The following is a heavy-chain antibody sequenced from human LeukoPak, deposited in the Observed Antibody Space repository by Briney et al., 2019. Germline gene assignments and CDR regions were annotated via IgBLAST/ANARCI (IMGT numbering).Heavy chain of an antibody. CDR1: GYTFNSYG. Sequence: ASVKVSCKASGYTFNSYGISWVRQAPGQGLEWMGWISAYNGNTNYAQKLQGRVTMTTDTSTSTAYMELRSLRSDDTAVYYCARGPHCSGGTCYSQYFDYWGQGTLVTVSS. V-gene: IGHV1-18*01. CDR2: ISAYNGNT. CDR3: ARGPHCSGGTCYSQYFDY. D-gene: IGHD2-15*01. J-gene: IGHJ4*02.